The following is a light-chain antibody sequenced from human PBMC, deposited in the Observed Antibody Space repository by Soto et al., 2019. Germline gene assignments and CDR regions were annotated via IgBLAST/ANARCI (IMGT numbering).Light chain of an antibody. CDR3: HQYGSSPWT. J-gene: IGKJ1*01. V-gene: IGKV3-20*01. Sequence: EIVLTQSPGTLSLSPGERATLSCRASQSVSNNYLAWYQQKPGQAPRLLIYGASNRATGIPDRFSGSGSGTDFTLTISKLEPEDFALYYCHQYGSSPWTFGQGTKVDIK. CDR2: GAS. CDR1: QSVSNNY.